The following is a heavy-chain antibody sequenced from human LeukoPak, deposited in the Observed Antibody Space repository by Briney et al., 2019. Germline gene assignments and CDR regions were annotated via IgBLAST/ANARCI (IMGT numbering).Heavy chain of an antibody. D-gene: IGHD2-2*02. V-gene: IGHV5-51*01. CDR3: ARSRLYCSSSSCYRNYDF. CDR1: GYSFTSYW. CDR2: IYPGDSDT. Sequence: GETLKISCKGSGYSFTSYWIGWVRQMPGKGLEWMGIIYPGDSDTRYSPSFQGQVTISADKSISTAYLQWSSLKASDTAMYYCARSRLYCSSSSCYRNYDFWGQGTLVTVSS. J-gene: IGHJ4*02.